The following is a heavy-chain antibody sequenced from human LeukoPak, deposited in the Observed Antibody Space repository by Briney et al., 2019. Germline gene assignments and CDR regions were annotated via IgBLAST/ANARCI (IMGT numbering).Heavy chain of an antibody. J-gene: IGHJ4*02. CDR3: ARVRREWLLDTDYFDY. V-gene: IGHV3-30*04. CDR2: ISYDGSSK. D-gene: IGHD3-3*01. CDR1: GFTFSTYA. Sequence: PGGSLRLSCAASGFTFSTYAMHRVRQAPGKGLEWVAVISYDGSSKYYADSVKGRFTISRDNSKNTLYLQMNSLRAEDTAVYYCARVRREWLLDTDYFDYWGQGTLVTVSS.